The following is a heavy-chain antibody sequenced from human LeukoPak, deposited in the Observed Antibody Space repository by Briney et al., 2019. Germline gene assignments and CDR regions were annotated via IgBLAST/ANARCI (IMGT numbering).Heavy chain of an antibody. V-gene: IGHV4-30-4*01. D-gene: IGHD3-10*01. CDR1: GGSISSGDSY. CDR2: IYYSGST. CDR3: ATHPPLWFGEPLLDY. Sequence: SETLSLTCTVSGGSISSGDSYWSWIRQPPGKGLEWIGYIYYSGSTYYNPSLKSRVTISVDTSKNQFSLKLSSVTAADTAVYYCATHPPLWFGEPLLDYWGQGTLVTVSS. J-gene: IGHJ4*02.